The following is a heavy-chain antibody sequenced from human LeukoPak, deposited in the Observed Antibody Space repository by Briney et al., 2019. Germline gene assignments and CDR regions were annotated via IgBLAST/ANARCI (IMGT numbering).Heavy chain of an antibody. CDR3: ATSGYSGYDRPS. Sequence: GGSLRLSCVASGFTFGSHAMAWVRHTPEKGLEWVSVIRSDTGTDYADSVKGRFTVSRDNSKNTPYLQMNSLRAEDTALYYCATSGYSGYDRPSWGQGTLV. J-gene: IGHJ5*02. CDR1: GFTFGSHA. CDR2: IRSDTGT. V-gene: IGHV3-23*01. D-gene: IGHD5-12*01.